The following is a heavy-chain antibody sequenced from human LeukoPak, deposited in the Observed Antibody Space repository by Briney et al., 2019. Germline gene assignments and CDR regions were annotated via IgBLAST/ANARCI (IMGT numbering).Heavy chain of an antibody. J-gene: IGHJ4*02. V-gene: IGHV3-23*01. CDR1: GFPFSSYW. CDR3: ARRGGSSWSSFDY. D-gene: IGHD6-13*01. Sequence: GGSLRLSCVASGFPFSSYWMTWVRQAPGKGLEWVSGISGLGGSAYYAASVKGRFTISRDNSGNRAFLQLNSLRVEDTAVYYCARRGGSSWSSFDYWGQGTLVTVSS. CDR2: ISGLGGSA.